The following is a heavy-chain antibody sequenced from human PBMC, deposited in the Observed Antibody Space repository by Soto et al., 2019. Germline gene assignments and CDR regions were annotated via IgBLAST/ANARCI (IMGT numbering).Heavy chain of an antibody. CDR3: ARDYFHYYDSSGYHNWFDP. CDR2: IYHSGST. D-gene: IGHD3-22*01. Sequence: SETLSLTCAVSGGSISSSNWWSWVRQPPGKGLEWIGEIYHSGSTNYNPSLKSRVTISVDKSKNQFSLKLSSVTAADTAVYYCARDYFHYYDSSGYHNWFDPWGQGTLVTVS. CDR1: GGSISSSNW. J-gene: IGHJ5*02. V-gene: IGHV4-4*02.